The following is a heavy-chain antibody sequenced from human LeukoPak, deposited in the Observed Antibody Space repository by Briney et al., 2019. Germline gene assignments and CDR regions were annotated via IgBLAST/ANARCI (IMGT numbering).Heavy chain of an antibody. CDR3: ARTPMTTVNDYYYYGMDV. CDR1: GFTFSSYA. D-gene: IGHD4-17*01. J-gene: IGHJ6*02. V-gene: IGHV4-34*01. CDR2: INHSGST. Sequence: LRLSCAASGFTFSSYAMHWVRQPPGKGLEWIGEINHSGSTNYNPSLKSRVTISVDTSKNQFSLKLSSVTAADTAVYYCARTPMTTVNDYYYYGMDVWGQGTTVTVSS.